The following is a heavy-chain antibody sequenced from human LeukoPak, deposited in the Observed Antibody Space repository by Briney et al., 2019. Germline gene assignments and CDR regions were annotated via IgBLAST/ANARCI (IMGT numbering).Heavy chain of an antibody. CDR1: GYTFTSYD. Sequence: ASVKVSCKASGYTFTSYDINWVRQATGQGLEWMGWMNPNSGNTGYAQKFQGRVTMTRNTSISTAYMELSSLRSEDTAVYYCARGRNLEWELPAENDYWGQGTLVTVSS. J-gene: IGHJ4*02. CDR2: MNPNSGNT. V-gene: IGHV1-8*01. D-gene: IGHD1-26*01. CDR3: ARGRNLEWELPAENDY.